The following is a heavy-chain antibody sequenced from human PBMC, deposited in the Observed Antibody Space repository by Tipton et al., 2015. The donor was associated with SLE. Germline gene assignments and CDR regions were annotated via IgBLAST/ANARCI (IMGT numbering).Heavy chain of an antibody. CDR2: ISSSSSYI. V-gene: IGHV3-21*01. J-gene: IGHJ3*02. Sequence: SLRLSCAASGFTFSSYSMNWVRQAPGKGLEWVSSISSSSSYIYYADSVKGRLTISRDNAKNSLYLQMNSLRAEDTAVYYCARDGGYYDSSGSAFDIWGQGTMVTVSS. CDR3: ARDGGYYDSSGSAFDI. D-gene: IGHD3-22*01. CDR1: GFTFSSYS.